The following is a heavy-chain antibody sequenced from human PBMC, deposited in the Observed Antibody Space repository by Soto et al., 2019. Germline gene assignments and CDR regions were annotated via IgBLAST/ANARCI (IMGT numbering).Heavy chain of an antibody. J-gene: IGHJ4*02. Sequence: PGGSLRLSCAASGVTFSSYGMHWVRQAPGKGLEWVAVIWYDGSNKYYADSVKGRFTISRDNSKNTLYLQMNSLRAEDTAVYYCARGHGELPTPFDYWGQGTLVTVSS. CDR1: GVTFSSYG. D-gene: IGHD1-26*01. V-gene: IGHV3-33*01. CDR3: ARGHGELPTPFDY. CDR2: IWYDGSNK.